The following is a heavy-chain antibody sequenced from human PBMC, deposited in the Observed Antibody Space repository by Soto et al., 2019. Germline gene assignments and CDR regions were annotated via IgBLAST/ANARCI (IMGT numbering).Heavy chain of an antibody. CDR3: ARGGGYDMGDDAFDI. CDR1: GGSISSYY. Sequence: PSETLSLTCTVSGGSISSYYWSWIRQPPGKGLEWIGTIYSSESTYYNPSLLSRVTISVDTSKNEFSLRLSSVTAADTAVYYCARGGGYDMGDDAFDIWGQGTMVTVSS. CDR2: IYSSEST. V-gene: IGHV4-59*01. D-gene: IGHD5-12*01. J-gene: IGHJ3*02.